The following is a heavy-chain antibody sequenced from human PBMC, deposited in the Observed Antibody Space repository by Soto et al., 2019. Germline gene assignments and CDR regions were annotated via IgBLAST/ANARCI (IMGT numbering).Heavy chain of an antibody. CDR3: ARRRYCSSTSCYYYYYMGV. D-gene: IGHD2-2*01. V-gene: IGHV4-59*01. J-gene: IGHJ6*03. Sequence: SETLSLTCTVSGGSISSYYWSWIRQPPGKGLEWIGYIYYSGSTNYNPSIKSRVTISVDTSKNQFSLKLSSVTAADTAVYYCARRRYCSSTSCYYYYYMGVWGKGTTVTVSS. CDR1: GGSISSYY. CDR2: IYYSGST.